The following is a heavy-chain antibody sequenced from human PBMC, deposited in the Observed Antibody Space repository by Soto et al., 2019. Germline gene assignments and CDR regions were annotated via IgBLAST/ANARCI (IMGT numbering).Heavy chain of an antibody. Sequence: SGPTLVNPTQTLTLTCTFSGFSLSTSGVGVGWIRQPPGKALEWLALIYWDDDKRYSPSLKSRLTITKDTSKNQVVLTMTNMDPVDTATYYCAHRSSQLLSSDDAFDIWGQGTMVTVSS. CDR1: GFSLSTSGVG. V-gene: IGHV2-5*02. J-gene: IGHJ3*02. D-gene: IGHD2-2*01. CDR2: IYWDDDK. CDR3: AHRSSQLLSSDDAFDI.